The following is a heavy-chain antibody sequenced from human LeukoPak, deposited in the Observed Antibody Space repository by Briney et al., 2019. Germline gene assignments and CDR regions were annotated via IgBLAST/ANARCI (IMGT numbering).Heavy chain of an antibody. V-gene: IGHV1-8*01. CDR2: MNPNSGNT. J-gene: IGHJ3*02. Sequence: ASVKVSCKASGYTFTSYDINWVRQATGQGLEWMGWMNPNSGNTGYAQKFQGRVTMNRNTSISTAYMELSSLRSEDTAVYYCATGYYYDSSGLDAFDIWGQGTMVTVSS. CDR3: ATGYYYDSSGLDAFDI. CDR1: GYTFTSYD. D-gene: IGHD3-22*01.